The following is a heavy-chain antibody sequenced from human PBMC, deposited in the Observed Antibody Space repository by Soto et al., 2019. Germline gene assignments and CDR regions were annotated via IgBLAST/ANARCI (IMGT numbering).Heavy chain of an antibody. D-gene: IGHD6-6*01. CDR1: GGTFSSYA. J-gene: IGHJ6*02. V-gene: IGHV1-69*13. CDR2: IIPIFGTA. CDR3: ARDSEKQLVPHYYYYYGMDV. Sequence: SVKVSCKASGGTFSSYAISWVRQAPGQGLEWMGGIIPIFGTANYAQKFQGRVTITADESTSTAYMELSSLRSEDTAVYYCARDSEKQLVPHYYYYYGMDVWGQGTTVTV.